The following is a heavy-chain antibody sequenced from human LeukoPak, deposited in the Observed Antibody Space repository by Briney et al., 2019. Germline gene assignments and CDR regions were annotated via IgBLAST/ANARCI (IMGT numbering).Heavy chain of an antibody. D-gene: IGHD1-26*01. Sequence: GGSLRLSCAASVSTLSTYWMTWFRQTPGKGLEGVASLRQDGSDKYYVDSVKGRFTISRDNAENLLYLQMNSLRAEDTAVYYCAGEARGTVGSYWGQGTLVTVSS. V-gene: IGHV3-7*05. CDR3: AGEARGTVGSY. CDR1: VSTLSTYW. CDR2: LRQDGSDK. J-gene: IGHJ4*02.